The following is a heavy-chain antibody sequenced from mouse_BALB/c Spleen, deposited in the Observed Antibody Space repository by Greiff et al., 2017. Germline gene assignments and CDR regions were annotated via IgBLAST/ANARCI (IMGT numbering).Heavy chain of an antibody. CDR1: GFSLTSYG. D-gene: IGHD2-3*01. V-gene: IGHV2-2*02. CDR3: ARIRIYDGYYDWYFDV. J-gene: IGHJ1*01. CDR2: IWSGGST. Sequence: QVQLQQSGPGLVQPSQSLSITCTVSGFSLTSYGVPWVRQSPGKGLEWLGVIWSGGSTDYNAAFISRLSISKDNSKSQVFFKMNSLQANDTAIYYCARIRIYDGYYDWYFDVWGAGTTVTVSS.